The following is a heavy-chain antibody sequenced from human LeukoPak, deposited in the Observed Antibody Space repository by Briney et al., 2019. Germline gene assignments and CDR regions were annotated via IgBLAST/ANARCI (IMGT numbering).Heavy chain of an antibody. CDR3: AREGDIVVVVAAGDDAFDI. CDR2: INPNSGGT. CDR1: GYTFTGYY. D-gene: IGHD2-15*01. J-gene: IGHJ3*02. Sequence: GASVKVSCKASGYTFTGYYMHWVRQAPGQGLEWMGWINPNSGGTNYAQKFQGRVTMTRDTSISTAYMELSRLRSDDTAVYYCAREGDIVVVVAAGDDAFDIWGQGTMVTVSS. V-gene: IGHV1-2*02.